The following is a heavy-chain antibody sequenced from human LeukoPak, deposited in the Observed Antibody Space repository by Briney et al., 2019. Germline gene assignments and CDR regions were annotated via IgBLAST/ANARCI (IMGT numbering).Heavy chain of an antibody. CDR2: VCHSGST. V-gene: IGHV4-38-2*02. Sequence: SETLSLTCSVSGDSISSPYCWGWIRQSPGKGLEWIGRVCHSGSTYYNPSLKSRVTISVDTSKNQFSLKLSSVTAADTAVYYCARGGLDIVVVVAATAFDYWGQGTLVTVSS. D-gene: IGHD2-15*01. CDR1: GDSISSPYC. J-gene: IGHJ4*02. CDR3: ARGGLDIVVVVAATAFDY.